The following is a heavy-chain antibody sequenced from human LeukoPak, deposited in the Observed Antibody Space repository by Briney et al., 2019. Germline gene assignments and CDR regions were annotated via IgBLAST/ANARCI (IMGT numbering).Heavy chain of an antibody. V-gene: IGHV1-8*01. D-gene: IGHD2-2*01. Sequence: ASVKVSCKASGYTFTSYDINWVRLATGQGLEWMGWTNPNSGNTGYAQKFQGRVTMTRNTSISTAYMELSSLRSEDTAVYYCARVLTWSTGCYLGYWGQGTLVTVSS. J-gene: IGHJ4*02. CDR1: GYTFTSYD. CDR2: TNPNSGNT. CDR3: ARVLTWSTGCYLGY.